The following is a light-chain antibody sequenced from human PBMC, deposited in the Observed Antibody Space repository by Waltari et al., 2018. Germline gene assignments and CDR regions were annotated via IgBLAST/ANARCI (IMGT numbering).Light chain of an antibody. CDR1: QSVLYSSNNTNY. CDR3: QQYYSTPRA. V-gene: IGKV4-1*01. Sequence: DIVMTQSPDSLAVSLGERATINCKSSQSVLYSSNNTNYLAWYQQKPGQRPKLLIYWASTRESGVPDRFSGSGSGTDFTLTISSLQAEDVAVYYCQQYYSTPRAFGQGTKVEIK. CDR2: WAS. J-gene: IGKJ1*01.